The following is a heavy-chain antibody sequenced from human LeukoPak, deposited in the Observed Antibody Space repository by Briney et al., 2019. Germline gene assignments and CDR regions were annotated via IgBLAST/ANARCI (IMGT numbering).Heavy chain of an antibody. Sequence: GGSLRLSCAASGFTFTNHGMSWVRQAPGEGLEWVANINQAGSKIYYVDSVKGRFTISRDNAKNSLHLQMNSLSAEDTALYYCARVPTAGRGFDCWGQGTLVTVSS. CDR1: GFTFTNHG. V-gene: IGHV3-7*03. CDR2: INQAGSKI. D-gene: IGHD6-13*01. CDR3: ARVPTAGRGFDC. J-gene: IGHJ4*02.